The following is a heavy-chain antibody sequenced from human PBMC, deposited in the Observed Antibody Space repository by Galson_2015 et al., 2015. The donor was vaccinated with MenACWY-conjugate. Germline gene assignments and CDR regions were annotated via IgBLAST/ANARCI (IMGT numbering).Heavy chain of an antibody. Sequence: SETLSLTCAVSGGSISSYYWSWIRQPPGKGLEWIGYIYYSGSTNYNPSLKSRVTVSVDTSKNQFSLKLSSVTAADTAVYYCARVYVVPAAHTVTTPPHFDYWGQGTLVTVSS. V-gene: IGHV4-59*12. D-gene: IGHD2-2*01. CDR3: ARVYVVPAAHTVTTPPHFDY. CDR2: IYYSGST. CDR1: GGSISSYY. J-gene: IGHJ4*02.